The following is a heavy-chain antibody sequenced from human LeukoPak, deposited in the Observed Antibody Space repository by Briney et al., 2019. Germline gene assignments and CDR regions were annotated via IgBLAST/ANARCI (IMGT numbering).Heavy chain of an antibody. CDR1: GFTFSSYG. CDR3: ARGPNYDLVGYFDY. CDR2: IWYDGSNK. J-gene: IGHJ4*02. V-gene: IGHV3-33*01. Sequence: GGSLRLSCAASGFTFSSYGIHWVRQAPAKGLEWVAVIWYDGSNKYYADSVKGRFTISRDNSKNTLYLQMNSLRAEDTAVYYCARGPNYDLVGYFDYWGQGTLVTVSS. D-gene: IGHD3-3*01.